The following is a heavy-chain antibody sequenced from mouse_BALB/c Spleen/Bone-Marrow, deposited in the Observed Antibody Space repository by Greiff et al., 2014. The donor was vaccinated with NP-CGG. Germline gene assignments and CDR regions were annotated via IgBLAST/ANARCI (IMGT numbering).Heavy chain of an antibody. CDR2: INPNNGDT. CDR1: GYTFTDYY. D-gene: IGHD2-4*01. CDR3: TRRSTMTTFAY. V-gene: IGHV1-26*01. Sequence: EVQGVESGPELVKPGASVKMSCKASGYTFTDYYMKWVKQSHGKSLEWIGDINPNNGDTFYNQKFKGKATLTVDKSSSTAYMQLNSLTYEDSADCYCTRRSTMTTFAYWGQGTLVTVSA. J-gene: IGHJ3*01.